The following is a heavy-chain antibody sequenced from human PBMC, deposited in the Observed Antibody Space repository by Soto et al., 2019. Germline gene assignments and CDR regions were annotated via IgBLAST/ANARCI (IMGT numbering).Heavy chain of an antibody. CDR3: GKVLVGATGHTDSDS. J-gene: IGHJ4*02. D-gene: IGHD2-15*01. CDR2: IDYNGVT. CDR1: GGSIYRSGYY. Sequence: SETLSLTCTVSGGSIYRSGYYWGWIRQPPGRGLEWIGNIDYNGVTYSNPSLKSRVTISRDTSKNQFSLKLTPVTAADTALYYCGKVLVGATGHTDSDSWGPGTLVTVSS. V-gene: IGHV4-39*01.